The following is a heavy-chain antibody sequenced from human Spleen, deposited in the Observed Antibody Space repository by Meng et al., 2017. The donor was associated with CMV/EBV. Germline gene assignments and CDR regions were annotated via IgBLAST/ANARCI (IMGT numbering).Heavy chain of an antibody. D-gene: IGHD2-2*01. CDR3: AGPYCSIGSCYDYWFGP. V-gene: IGHV4-61*01. Sequence: SETLSLTCTVSGDSVSSGTYYWNWIRQPPGKGLEWIGYIHYSGSTNYNPSLKSRVTISTDTSKNQFFLKLSSVTAADTAVYYCAGPYCSIGSCYDYWFGPWGQGILVTVSS. CDR2: IHYSGST. J-gene: IGHJ5*02. CDR1: GDSVSSGTYY.